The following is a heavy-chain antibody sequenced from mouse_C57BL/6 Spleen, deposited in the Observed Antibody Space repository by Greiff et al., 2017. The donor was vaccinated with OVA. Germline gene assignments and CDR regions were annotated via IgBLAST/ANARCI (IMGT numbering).Heavy chain of an antibody. V-gene: IGHV1-69*01. CDR3: ARKGEDYGSSYEGMDY. D-gene: IGHD1-1*01. CDR1: GYTFTSYW. Sequence: QVQLQQPGAELVMPGASVKLSCKASGYTFTSYWMHWVKQRPGQGLEWIGEIDPSDSYTNYNQKFKGKSTLTVDKSSSTAYMQLSSLTSEDSAVDYCARKGEDYGSSYEGMDYWGQGTSVTVSS. J-gene: IGHJ4*01. CDR2: IDPSDSYT.